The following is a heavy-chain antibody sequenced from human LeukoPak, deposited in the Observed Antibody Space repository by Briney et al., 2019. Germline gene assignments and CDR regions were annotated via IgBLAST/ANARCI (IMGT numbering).Heavy chain of an antibody. J-gene: IGHJ6*03. CDR2: INSDGSGT. V-gene: IGHV3-74*01. CDR1: GFTFSSYW. D-gene: IGHD2-15*01. Sequence: GGSLRLSCAASGFTFSSYWMHWVRQAPGKGLVWVSRINSDGSGTSYADSVKGRFTISRDNSKNTLYLQMNSLRAEDTAIYYCAKDPCSGGSCYSYYYYYYMDVWGKGTTVTVSS. CDR3: AKDPCSGGSCYSYYYYYYMDV.